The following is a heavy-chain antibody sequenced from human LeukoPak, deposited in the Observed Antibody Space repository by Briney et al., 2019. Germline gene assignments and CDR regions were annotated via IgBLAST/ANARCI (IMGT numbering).Heavy chain of an antibody. CDR1: GFTFCSYG. V-gene: IGHV3-30*02. CDR3: AKDLGPGSY. D-gene: IGHD3-10*01. CDR2: IRYDGSNK. J-gene: IGHJ4*02. Sequence: PGGSLRLSCAASGFTFCSYGMHWVRQAPGKGLEWVAFIRYDGSNKYYADSVKGRFPISRDNSKNTLYLQMNSLRAEDTAVYYCAKDLGPGSYWGQGTLVTVSS.